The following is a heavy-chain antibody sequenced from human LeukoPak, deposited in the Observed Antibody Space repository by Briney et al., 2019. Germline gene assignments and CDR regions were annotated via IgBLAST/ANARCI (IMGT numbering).Heavy chain of an antibody. Sequence: GESLKISCKGSGYSFSSYWIAWVRQAPGQGLEWMGWISAYNGNTNYAQKLQGRVTMTTDTSTSTAYVELRSLRSDDTAVYYCARVSRGPDIVVVPAAMTGDYWGQGTLVTVSS. CDR2: ISAYNGNT. CDR3: ARVSRGPDIVVVPAAMTGDY. V-gene: IGHV1-18*04. J-gene: IGHJ4*02. CDR1: GYSFSSYW. D-gene: IGHD2-2*01.